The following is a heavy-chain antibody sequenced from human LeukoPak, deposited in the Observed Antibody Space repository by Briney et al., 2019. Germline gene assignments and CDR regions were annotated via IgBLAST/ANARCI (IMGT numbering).Heavy chain of an antibody. CDR1: GFTFSSYA. CDR3: AKGISIYSYFDN. CDR2: IRGSGGST. Sequence: GGSLRLSCAASGFTFSSYAMSWVRQAPGKGLEWVSAIRGSGGSTYYADSVKGRFTISRDNSKNTLYLQMNSLRAEDTAVYYCAKGISIYSYFDNWGQGTLVTVSS. V-gene: IGHV3-23*01. D-gene: IGHD3-16*02. J-gene: IGHJ4*02.